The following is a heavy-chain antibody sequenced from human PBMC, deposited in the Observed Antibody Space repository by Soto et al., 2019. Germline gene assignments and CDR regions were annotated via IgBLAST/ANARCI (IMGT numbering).Heavy chain of an antibody. Sequence: QVQLVESGGGLVKPGGSLRLSCAASGFTFSDYYMSWVRQAPGKGLEWISYIGSGGSVIYYADSVKGRFTISRDNAKNSLYLQMNSLRAEDTAVYYCSSPAKTGTRFGAFDIWGQGTMVTVSS. J-gene: IGHJ3*02. V-gene: IGHV3-11*01. CDR1: GFTFSDYY. D-gene: IGHD1-7*01. CDR2: IGSGGSVI. CDR3: SSPAKTGTRFGAFDI.